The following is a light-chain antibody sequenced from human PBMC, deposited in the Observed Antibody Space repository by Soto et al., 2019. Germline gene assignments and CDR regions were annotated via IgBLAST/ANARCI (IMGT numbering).Light chain of an antibody. CDR1: SSDVGNYKY. V-gene: IGLV2-11*01. Sequence: QSALTQPRSVSASPGQSVTISCTGTSSDVGNYKYVSWYQHHPGKAPKLIIYDVSERPSGVPDRFSGSKSGNTASLTISGLQAEDEADYYCCSYAGSYSVVFGGGTQLTVL. J-gene: IGLJ3*02. CDR3: CSYAGSYSVV. CDR2: DVS.